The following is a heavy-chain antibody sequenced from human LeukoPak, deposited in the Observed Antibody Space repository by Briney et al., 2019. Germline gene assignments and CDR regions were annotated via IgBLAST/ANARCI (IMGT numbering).Heavy chain of an antibody. D-gene: IGHD2-15*01. Sequence: PSETLSLTCTVSGGSISSYYWSWIRQPPGKGLEWIGEINHSGSTSYNPSLKSRVTISVDTSKNQFSLKLSSVTAADTAVYYCARWRRSGPQATFYYYGMDVWGQGTTVTVSS. J-gene: IGHJ6*02. CDR3: ARWRRSGPQATFYYYGMDV. CDR1: GGSISSYY. V-gene: IGHV4-34*01. CDR2: INHSGST.